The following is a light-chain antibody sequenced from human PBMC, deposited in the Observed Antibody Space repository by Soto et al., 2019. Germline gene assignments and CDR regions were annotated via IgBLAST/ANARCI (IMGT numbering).Light chain of an antibody. CDR3: VAYRDPGTDV. CDR1: TGDFNDFDS. Sequence: QSALAQPASVSGSPGQSISISCTGPTGDFNDFDSVSWYQHRPGEAPELKILDFTYRPSGVSERFSGSRSGSAASLTISGLQAEDEAEYYCVAYRDPGTDVFGPGTKLTVL. J-gene: IGLJ1*01. V-gene: IGLV2-14*03. CDR2: DFT.